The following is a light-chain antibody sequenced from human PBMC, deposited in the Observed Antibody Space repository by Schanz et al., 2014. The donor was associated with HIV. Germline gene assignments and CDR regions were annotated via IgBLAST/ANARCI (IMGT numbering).Light chain of an antibody. V-gene: IGLV2-14*03. CDR3: SSYTSSSTPRV. Sequence: QSALTQPASVSGSPGQSITISCTGTSSDVGGYNYVSWYQQHPGKAPKLMIYDVSNRPSGVSNRFSGSKSGNTASLTISGLQAEDEDDYYCSSYTSSSTPRVFGGGTQLTVL. CDR1: SSDVGGYNY. J-gene: IGLJ3*02. CDR2: DVS.